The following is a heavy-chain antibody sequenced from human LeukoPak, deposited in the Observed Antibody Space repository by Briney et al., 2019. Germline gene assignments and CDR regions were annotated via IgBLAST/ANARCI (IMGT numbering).Heavy chain of an antibody. CDR3: ARLGDCSSTSCPNYNWFDP. Sequence: SETLSLTCAVYGGSFSGYYWSWIRQPPGKGLEWIGEINHSGSTNYNPSLKSRVTISVDTSKNQFSPKLSSVTAADTAVYYCARLGDCSSTSCPNYNWFDPWGQGTLVTVSS. V-gene: IGHV4-34*01. CDR2: INHSGST. D-gene: IGHD2-2*01. CDR1: GGSFSGYY. J-gene: IGHJ5*02.